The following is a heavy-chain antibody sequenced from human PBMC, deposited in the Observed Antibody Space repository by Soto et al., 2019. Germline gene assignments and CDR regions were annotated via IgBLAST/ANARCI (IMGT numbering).Heavy chain of an antibody. CDR3: VRGGSNYAS. V-gene: IGHV3-7*01. CDR1: GFTFSDSW. Sequence: EVQLVESGGGLVQPGGSLRLSCTAPGFTFSDSWMTWVRQAPGKGLEWVARIKPDESEKKYADSVKGRFSISRDNAKNSMYLQMDSLRGEDTAVYYCVRGGSNYASWGQGTLVTVSS. CDR2: IKPDESEK. J-gene: IGHJ5*02. D-gene: IGHD4-4*01.